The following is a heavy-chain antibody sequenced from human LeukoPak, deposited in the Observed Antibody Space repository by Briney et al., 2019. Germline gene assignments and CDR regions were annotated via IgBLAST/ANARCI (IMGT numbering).Heavy chain of an antibody. CDR3: ARLNSGYDIRFDY. Sequence: KSLETLSLTCTVSGGSVSSGSYYWSWIRQPPGKGLEWIGYIYYSGSTNYNPSLKSRVTISVDTSKNQFSLKLSSVTAADTAVYYCARLNSGYDIRFDYWGQGTLVTVSS. CDR2: IYYSGST. CDR1: GGSVSSGSYY. J-gene: IGHJ4*02. V-gene: IGHV4-61*01. D-gene: IGHD5-12*01.